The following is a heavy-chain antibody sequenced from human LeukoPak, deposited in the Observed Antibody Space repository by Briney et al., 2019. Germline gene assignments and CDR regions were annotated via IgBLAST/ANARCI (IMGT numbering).Heavy chain of an antibody. CDR1: GFTFSSYS. V-gene: IGHV3-21*01. CDR3: AKPPDSSGLYYGMDV. Sequence: GGSLRLSCAASGFTFSSYSMNWVRQAPGKGLEWVSSISSSSSYIYYADSVKGRFTISRDNSKNTLYLQMNSLRAEDTAVYYCAKPPDSSGLYYGMDVWGQGTTVTVSS. J-gene: IGHJ6*02. D-gene: IGHD3-22*01. CDR2: ISSSSSYI.